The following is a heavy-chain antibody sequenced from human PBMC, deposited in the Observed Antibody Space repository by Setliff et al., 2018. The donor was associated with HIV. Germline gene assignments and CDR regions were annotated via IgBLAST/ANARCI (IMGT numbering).Heavy chain of an antibody. J-gene: IGHJ4*02. CDR2: INNSGTT. D-gene: IGHD1-26*01. Sequence: GGSLRLSCAASGFTVSSNSMTWVRQAPGKGLEWVSVINNSGTTKYADSVKGRLTISRDNSKNTVFLQMNSLRADDTAVYYCAKSLGTNYFDYWGQGTLVTVSS. CDR1: GFTVSSNS. V-gene: IGHV3-53*01. CDR3: AKSLGTNYFDY.